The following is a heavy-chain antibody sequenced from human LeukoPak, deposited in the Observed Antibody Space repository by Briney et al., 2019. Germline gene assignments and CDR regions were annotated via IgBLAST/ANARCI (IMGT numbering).Heavy chain of an antibody. CDR3: ARATAKVEFDY. Sequence: PSETLSLTCTVSGGSISSGDYYWSWIRQHPGKGLEWIGYIYYSGNTYYNPSLKSRVTISVDTSKNQFSLKLSSVTAADTAVYYCARATAKVEFDYWGQGTLVTVSS. CDR1: GGSISSGDYY. D-gene: IGHD2-15*01. CDR2: IYYSGNT. V-gene: IGHV4-31*03. J-gene: IGHJ4*02.